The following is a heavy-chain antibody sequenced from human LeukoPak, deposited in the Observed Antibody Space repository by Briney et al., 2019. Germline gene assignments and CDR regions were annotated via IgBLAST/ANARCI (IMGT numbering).Heavy chain of an antibody. Sequence: PGGSLRLSCAASGFTFNNYAMSWVRQAPGKGLEWVSAISGSGESTYYAGSVKGRFTISRDNSKNTLYLQMHRLRAEDTAVYYCVRIIVGASNWFDSWGQGTLVTVSS. CDR2: ISGSGEST. V-gene: IGHV3-23*01. J-gene: IGHJ5*01. CDR3: VRIIVGASNWFDS. D-gene: IGHD1-26*01. CDR1: GFTFNNYA.